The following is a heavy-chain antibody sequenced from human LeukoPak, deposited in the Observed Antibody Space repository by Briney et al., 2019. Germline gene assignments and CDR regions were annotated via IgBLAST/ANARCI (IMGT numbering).Heavy chain of an antibody. J-gene: IGHJ4*02. CDR1: GYTFTGYY. D-gene: IGHD3-9*01. V-gene: IGHV1-2*06. Sequence: ASVKVSCKASGYTFTGYYMHWVRQAPGQGLEWMGRINPNSGGTNYAQKFQGRVTMTRDTSISTAYMELSRLRSDDTAVYYCARGGNFLTGYYWTTPLFHKPYYFDYWGQGTLVTVSS. CDR3: ARGGNFLTGYYWTTPLFHKPYYFDY. CDR2: INPNSGGT.